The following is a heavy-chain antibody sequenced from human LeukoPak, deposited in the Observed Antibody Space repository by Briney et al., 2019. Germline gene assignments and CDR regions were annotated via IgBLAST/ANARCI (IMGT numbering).Heavy chain of an antibody. Sequence: GGSLRLSCAASGFTFSSYGMHWVRQAPGKGLEWVAVIWYDGSNKYYADSVKGRFTISRDNSKNTLYLQMNSLRAEDTAVYYCAKGIYDSSGYWTTFGYWGQGTLVTVSS. D-gene: IGHD3-22*01. CDR2: IWYDGSNK. V-gene: IGHV3-33*08. CDR3: AKGIYDSSGYWTTFGY. J-gene: IGHJ4*02. CDR1: GFTFSSYG.